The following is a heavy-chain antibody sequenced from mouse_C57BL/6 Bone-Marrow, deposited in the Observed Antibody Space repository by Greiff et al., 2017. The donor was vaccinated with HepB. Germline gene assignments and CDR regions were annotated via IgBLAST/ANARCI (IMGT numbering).Heavy chain of an antibody. CDR3: ARGDIYYGSSSFAY. Sequence: QVHVKQSGAELVKPGASVKISCKASGYAFSSYWLNWVKQRLGKGLEWIGQIYPGDGDTNYNGKFKGKATLTADKSSSTAYMQLSSLTSEDSAVYFCARGDIYYGSSSFAYWGQGTLVTVSA. D-gene: IGHD1-1*01. CDR2: IYPGDGDT. V-gene: IGHV1-80*01. CDR1: GYAFSSYW. J-gene: IGHJ3*01.